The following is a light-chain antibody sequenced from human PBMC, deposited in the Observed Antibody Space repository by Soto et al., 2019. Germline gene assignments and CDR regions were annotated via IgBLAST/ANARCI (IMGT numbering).Light chain of an antibody. CDR1: STDVGGYNF. V-gene: IGLV2-14*01. CDR3: SSYTSTGTPV. CDR2: EVT. Sequence: QSVLTQPASVSGSLGQPITMSCTGTSTDVGGYNFVSWYQQHPDKAPKLLIYEVTNRPSGVSNRFSGSKSGNTASLTISGLQAEDEADYYCSSYTSTGTPVFGTGTKVTVL. J-gene: IGLJ1*01.